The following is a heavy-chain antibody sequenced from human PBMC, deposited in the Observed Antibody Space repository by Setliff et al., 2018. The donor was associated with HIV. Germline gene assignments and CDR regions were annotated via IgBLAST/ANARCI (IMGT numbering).Heavy chain of an antibody. CDR1: GGAISSRSYY. V-gene: IGHV4-39*07. Sequence: SETLSLTCTVSGGAISSRSYYWGWIRQPPAKGLEWIGSIYYSGSTYYNPSLKSRVTFSLDTSKNQFSLRLSSVTAADTAVYYCARGPSLQTTLFDYWGQGTLVTVSS. J-gene: IGHJ4*02. CDR2: IYYSGST. CDR3: ARGPSLQTTLFDY.